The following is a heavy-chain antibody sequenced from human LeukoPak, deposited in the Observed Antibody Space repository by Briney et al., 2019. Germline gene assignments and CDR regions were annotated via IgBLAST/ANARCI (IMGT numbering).Heavy chain of an antibody. D-gene: IGHD2-2*01. V-gene: IGHV1-24*01. CDR3: ATLVGPRGHFDY. CDR2: FDPEDGET. Sequence: ASVKVSCKVSGYTLTELSMHWVRQAPGKGLEWMGGFDPEDGETIYAQKFQGRVTMTEDTSTDTAYMELSSLRSEDTAVYYCATLVGPRGHFDYWGQGTLVTVSS. J-gene: IGHJ4*02. CDR1: GYTLTELS.